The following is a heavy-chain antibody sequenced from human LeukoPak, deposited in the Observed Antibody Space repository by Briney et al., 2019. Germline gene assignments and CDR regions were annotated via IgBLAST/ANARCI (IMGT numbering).Heavy chain of an antibody. CDR1: GFTFSSYA. D-gene: IGHD2-2*01. Sequence: PGGSLRLSCAASGFTFSSYAMHWVRQAPGKGLEWVVVISYDGSNKYYADSVKGRFTISRDNSKNTLYLQMNSLRAEDTAVYYCARDHSYCSSTSCYFHDAFDIWGQGTMVTVSS. V-gene: IGHV3-30-3*01. CDR2: ISYDGSNK. CDR3: ARDHSYCSSTSCYFHDAFDI. J-gene: IGHJ3*02.